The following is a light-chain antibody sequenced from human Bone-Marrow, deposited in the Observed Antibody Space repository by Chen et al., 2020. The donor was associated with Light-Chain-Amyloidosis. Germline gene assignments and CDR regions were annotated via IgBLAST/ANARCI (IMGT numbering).Light chain of an antibody. J-gene: IGKJ4*01. Sequence: IQMIQSPSSLSESVGDRVTITCQASQDISNYLNWYQQKPGKAPKLLIYDASNLETGVPSRFSGSGSGTDFTFTISSLQPEDIATYYCQQYDNLPPTLGGGTKVEIK. V-gene: IGKV1-33*01. CDR3: QQYDNLPPT. CDR2: DAS. CDR1: QDISNY.